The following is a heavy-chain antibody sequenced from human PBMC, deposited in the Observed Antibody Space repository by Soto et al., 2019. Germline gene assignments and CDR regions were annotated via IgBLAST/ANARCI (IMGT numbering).Heavy chain of an antibody. J-gene: IGHJ6*02. D-gene: IGHD3-3*01. Sequence: GESLKISCKGSGYSFTSYWIGWVRQMPGKGLEWMGIIYPGDSDTRYSPSFQGQVTISADKSISTAYLQWSSLKASDTTMYYCARHAGGYYDFWSGYYPRDYYYGMDVWGQGTTVTVSS. CDR3: ARHAGGYYDFWSGYYPRDYYYGMDV. V-gene: IGHV5-51*01. CDR1: GYSFTSYW. CDR2: IYPGDSDT.